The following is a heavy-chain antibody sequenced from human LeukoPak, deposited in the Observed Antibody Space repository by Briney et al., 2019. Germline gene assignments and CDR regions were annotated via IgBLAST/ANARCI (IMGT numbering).Heavy chain of an antibody. CDR2: INHSGST. D-gene: IGHD3-22*01. V-gene: IGHV4-34*01. Sequence: PSGTLSLTCAVYGGSFSGYYWSWIRQPPGKGLEWIGEINHSGSTNYNPSLKSRVTISVDTSKNQFSLKLSSVTAADTAVYYCARLVDSSGYYYDYWGQGTLVTVSS. CDR3: ARLVDSSGYYYDY. J-gene: IGHJ4*02. CDR1: GGSFSGYY.